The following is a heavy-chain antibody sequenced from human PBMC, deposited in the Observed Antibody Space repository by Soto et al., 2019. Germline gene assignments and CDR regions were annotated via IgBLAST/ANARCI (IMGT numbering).Heavy chain of an antibody. CDR1: GGSISSGGYY. CDR3: VRVFDTYYFDL. CDR2: IYHSGST. Sequence: SETLSLTCTVSGGSISSGGYYWSWIRQHPGKGLEWIGYIYHSGSTYYNPSLKSRVTISVDRSKNQFSLKLSSVTAEDTAVYYCVRVFDTYYFDLWGQGTLVT. V-gene: IGHV4-31*03. J-gene: IGHJ4*02. D-gene: IGHD3-9*01.